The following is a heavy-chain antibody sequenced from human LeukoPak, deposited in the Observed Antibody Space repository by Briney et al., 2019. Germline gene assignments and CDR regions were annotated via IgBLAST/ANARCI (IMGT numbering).Heavy chain of an antibody. D-gene: IGHD3-22*01. Sequence: SETLSLTCTVSGGSISSSSYYWGWIRQPPGKGLEWIGSIYYSGSTYYNPSLKSRVTISVDTSKNQFSLKLSSVTAADTAVYYCARTYYYDSSIDYWGQGTLVTVSS. V-gene: IGHV4-39*07. CDR2: IYYSGST. J-gene: IGHJ4*02. CDR1: GGSISSSSYY. CDR3: ARTYYYDSSIDY.